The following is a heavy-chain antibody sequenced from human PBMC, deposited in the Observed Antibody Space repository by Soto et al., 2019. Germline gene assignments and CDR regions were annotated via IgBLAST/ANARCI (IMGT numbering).Heavy chain of an antibody. CDR1: GFTFSNAW. CDR2: IKSKTDGGTT. V-gene: IGHV3-15*07. D-gene: IGHD3-10*01. J-gene: IGHJ4*02. CDR3: TTEDVLLWFGEFSR. Sequence: EVQLVESGGGLVKPGGSIRLSCAASGFTFSNAWMNWVRQAPGKGLEWVGRIKSKTDGGTTDYAAPVKGRFTISRDDSKNTLYLQMNSLKTEDTAVYYCTTEDVLLWFGEFSRWGQVTLVTVSS.